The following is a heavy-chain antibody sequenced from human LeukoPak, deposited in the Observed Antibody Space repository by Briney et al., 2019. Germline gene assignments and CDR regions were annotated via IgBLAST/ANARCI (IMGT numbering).Heavy chain of an antibody. J-gene: IGHJ4*02. D-gene: IGHD5-18*01. CDR3: ARDYSDGLDY. V-gene: IGHV3-9*01. CDR1: GFTFDDYA. CDR2: ISWNSGSI. Sequence: GGSLRLSCAASGFTFDDYAMHWVRQAPGKGLEWVSGISWNSGSIGYADSVKGRFTISRDNSKNTLYLQMNSLRAEDTAVYYCARDYSDGLDYWGQGTLVTVPS.